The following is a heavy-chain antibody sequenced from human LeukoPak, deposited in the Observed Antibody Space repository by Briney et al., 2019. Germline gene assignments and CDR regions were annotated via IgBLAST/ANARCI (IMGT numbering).Heavy chain of an antibody. J-gene: IGHJ5*02. D-gene: IGHD4-17*01. CDR3: ARYPVKMAAPYNWFDP. V-gene: IGHV3-23*01. CDR1: GFTFSDYG. Sequence: PGGSLRLSCAAFGFTFSDYGMSWVRQARGKGLEWVSAISGDGAYTYYTDSVKGRFTISRDNSKNTLYLQMNSLRAEDTATYYCARYPVKMAAPYNWFDPWGQGTLVTVSS. CDR2: ISGDGAYT.